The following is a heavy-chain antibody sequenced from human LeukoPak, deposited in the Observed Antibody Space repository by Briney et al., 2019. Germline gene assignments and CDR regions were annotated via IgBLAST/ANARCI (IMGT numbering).Heavy chain of an antibody. Sequence: SETLSLTCTVSGGSISSYYWSWIRQPPGKGLEWIGYIYYSGSTDYNPSLKSRVTISVDTSKNQFSLKLSSVTAADTAVYYCARGKYSSGWYYFGYWGQGTLVTVSS. CDR2: IYYSGST. V-gene: IGHV4-59*01. CDR3: ARGKYSSGWYYFGY. CDR1: GGSISSYY. J-gene: IGHJ4*02. D-gene: IGHD6-19*01.